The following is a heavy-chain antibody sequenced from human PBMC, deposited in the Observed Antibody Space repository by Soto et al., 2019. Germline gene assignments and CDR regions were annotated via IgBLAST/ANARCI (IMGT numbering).Heavy chain of an antibody. D-gene: IGHD2-8*01. Sequence: ASVKVSCKGSGFTFSNYGLNWVLQAPGEGLEWMGWVSANNGHTNYAQNLQGRVSMTTDTSTSTAYMELRGLRFDDTAVYYCARDIESVTAKHFFYYYAMDVWGQGTTVTVSS. V-gene: IGHV1-18*01. J-gene: IGHJ6*02. CDR2: VSANNGHT. CDR3: ARDIESVTAKHFFYYYAMDV. CDR1: GFTFSNYG.